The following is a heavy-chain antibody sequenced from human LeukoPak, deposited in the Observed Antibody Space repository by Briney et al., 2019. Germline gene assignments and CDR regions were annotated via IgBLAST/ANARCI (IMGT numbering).Heavy chain of an antibody. D-gene: IGHD3-22*01. V-gene: IGHV3-30*02. CDR3: AKDGGTYYYDSSGYYWFDY. CDR2: IRYDGRNK. CDR1: GFTLSSYG. Sequence: GGSLRLSCAACGFTLSSYGMHWVRQAPGKGLEWVAFIRYDGRNKYYADSVKGRFTISRDNSKNTLYLQMNSLRAEDTAVYYCAKDGGTYYYDSSGYYWFDYWGQGTLVTVSS. J-gene: IGHJ4*02.